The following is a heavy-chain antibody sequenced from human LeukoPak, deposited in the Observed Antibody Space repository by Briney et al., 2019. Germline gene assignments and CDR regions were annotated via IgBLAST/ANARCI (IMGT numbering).Heavy chain of an antibody. J-gene: IGHJ6*04. CDR3: ARARAAAGNRWYYGMDV. D-gene: IGHD6-13*01. CDR2: INPNSGGT. Sequence: ASMKVSCKASGYTFTGYYMHWVRQAPGQGLEWMGWINPNSGGTNYAQKFQGWVTMTRDTSISTAYMELSRLRSDDTAVYYCARARAAAGNRWYYGMDVWGKGTTVTVSS. CDR1: GYTFTGYY. V-gene: IGHV1-2*04.